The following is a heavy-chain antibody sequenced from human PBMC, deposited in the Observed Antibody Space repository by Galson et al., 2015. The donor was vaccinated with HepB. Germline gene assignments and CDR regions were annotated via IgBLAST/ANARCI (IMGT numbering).Heavy chain of an antibody. V-gene: IGHV3-23*01. CDR1: GLTFSRYE. Sequence: SLRLSCAASGLTFSRYEMSWVRQAPGKGLEWVAGISGSGVATYLADSVKGRFSISRDNSKNSVLLQIDSLRVEDTAIYYCAKGGTGTTFHNWLDPWGQGTLVTVSS. CDR3: AKGGTGTTFHNWLDP. CDR2: ISGSGVAT. D-gene: IGHD1-1*01. J-gene: IGHJ5*02.